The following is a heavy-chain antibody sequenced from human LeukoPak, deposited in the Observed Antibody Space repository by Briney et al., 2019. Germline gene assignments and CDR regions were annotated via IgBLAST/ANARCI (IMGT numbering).Heavy chain of an antibody. CDR3: ARDNALRYCSSTSCYTGVYYYYYMDV. CDR1: GFTFSSYW. CDR2: INSDGSST. Sequence: PGGSLRLSCAASGFTFSSYWMHWVRQAPGKGQVWVSRINSDGSSTSYADSVKGRFTISRDNARNTLYLQMNSLRAEDTAVYYCARDNALRYCSSTSCYTGVYYYYYMDVWGKGTTVTVSS. V-gene: IGHV3-74*01. D-gene: IGHD2-2*02. J-gene: IGHJ6*03.